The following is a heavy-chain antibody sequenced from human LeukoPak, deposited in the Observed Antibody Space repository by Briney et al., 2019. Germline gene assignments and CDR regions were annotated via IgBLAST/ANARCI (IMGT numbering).Heavy chain of an antibody. CDR1: GGSISSYY. CDR2: IYYSGST. Sequence: SETLSLTCTVSGGSISSYYWSWIRQPPGKELEWIGYIYYSGSTNYNPSLKSRVTISVDTSKNQFSLKLSSVTAADTAVYYCARHSGDIVVVPAAPLYYWGQGTLVTVSS. CDR3: ARHSGDIVVVPAAPLYY. D-gene: IGHD2-2*01. V-gene: IGHV4-59*08. J-gene: IGHJ4*02.